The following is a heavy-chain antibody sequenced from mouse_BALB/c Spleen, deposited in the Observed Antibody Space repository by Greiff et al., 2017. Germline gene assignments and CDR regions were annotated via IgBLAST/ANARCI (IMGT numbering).Heavy chain of an antibody. D-gene: IGHD1-1*01. CDR3: ASLYYYGSD. V-gene: IGHV1S81*02. CDR1: GYTFTSYW. J-gene: IGHJ3*01. CDR2: INPSNGRT. Sequence: QVQLQQSGAELVKPGASVKLSCKASGYTFTSYWMHWVKQRPGQGLEWIGEINPSNGRTNYNEKFKSKATLTVDKSSSTAYMQLSSLTSEDSAVYYCASLYYYGSDWGQGTLVTVSA.